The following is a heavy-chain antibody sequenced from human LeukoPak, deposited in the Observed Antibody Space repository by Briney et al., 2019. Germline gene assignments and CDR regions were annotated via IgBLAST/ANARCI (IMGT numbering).Heavy chain of an antibody. D-gene: IGHD6-13*01. CDR3: ARDPRIAAAGTFWFDP. V-gene: IGHV4-61*01. Sequence: SETLSLTCTVSGGSVSSDSYYWRWIRQPPGKGLEWIAYIYYSGSTNYNPSLKSRVTISVDTSKNQFSLKLSSVTAADTAVYYCARDPRIAAAGTFWFDPWGQGTLVTVSS. CDR1: GGSVSSDSYY. CDR2: IYYSGST. J-gene: IGHJ5*02.